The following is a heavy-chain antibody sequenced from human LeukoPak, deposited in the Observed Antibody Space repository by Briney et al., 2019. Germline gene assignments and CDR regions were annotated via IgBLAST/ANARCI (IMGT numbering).Heavy chain of an antibody. Sequence: PGGSLRLSCAASGFSFGAYAMSWVRQAPGKGLEWVSAIGSGSAGTHYADSVKGRFTIYRDDSKNTLYLQMNSLSAEDTAVYYCARPRQPVAGTRWFDPWGQGTLVTVSS. CDR2: IGSGSAGT. CDR3: ARPRQPVAGTRWFDP. J-gene: IGHJ5*02. CDR1: GFSFGAYA. D-gene: IGHD6-19*01. V-gene: IGHV3-23*01.